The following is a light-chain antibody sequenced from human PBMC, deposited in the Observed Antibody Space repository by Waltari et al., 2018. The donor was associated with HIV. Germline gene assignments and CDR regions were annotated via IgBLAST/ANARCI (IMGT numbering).Light chain of an antibody. CDR3: QQYYTYPWT. CDR2: KAS. V-gene: IGKV1-5*03. CDR1: ESISSW. Sequence: DILMTQSPSTLSPSVGDRVTITCRASESISSWLAWYQQKPGRAPKLLINKASTLGSGVPSRFSGSGSGTKFTLTISSLQPDDFVTYYCQQYYTYPWTFGQGTTVEIK. J-gene: IGKJ1*01.